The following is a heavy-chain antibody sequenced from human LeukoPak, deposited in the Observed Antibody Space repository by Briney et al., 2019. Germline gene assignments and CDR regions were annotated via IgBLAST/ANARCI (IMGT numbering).Heavy chain of an antibody. Sequence: GESLKISCKGSGYSFTSYWIGWVRQMPGKGLEWTGIIYPGDSDTTYSPSFQGQVTISADKSISTAYLQWSSLKASDTAMYYCARRDGYCSSTSCYADYYYGMGVWGQGTTVTVSS. V-gene: IGHV5-51*01. D-gene: IGHD2-2*01. CDR1: GYSFTSYW. J-gene: IGHJ6*02. CDR2: IYPGDSDT. CDR3: ARRDGYCSSTSCYADYYYGMGV.